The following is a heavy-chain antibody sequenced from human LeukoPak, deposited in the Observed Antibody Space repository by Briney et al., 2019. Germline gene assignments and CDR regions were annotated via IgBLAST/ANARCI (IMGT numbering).Heavy chain of an antibody. Sequence: GASVKVSCKVSGYTLTELSMHWVRQAPGQGLEWMGRINPNSGGTNYAQKFQGRVTMTRDTSISTAYMELSRLRSDDTAVYYCARGYCSGGSCYSVENWFDPWGQGTLVTVSS. CDR1: GYTLTELS. D-gene: IGHD2-15*01. V-gene: IGHV1-2*06. CDR3: ARGYCSGGSCYSVENWFDP. CDR2: INPNSGGT. J-gene: IGHJ5*02.